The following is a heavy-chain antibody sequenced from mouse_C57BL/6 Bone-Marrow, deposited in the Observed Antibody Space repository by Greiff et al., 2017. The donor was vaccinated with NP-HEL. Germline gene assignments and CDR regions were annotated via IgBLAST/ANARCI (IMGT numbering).Heavy chain of an antibody. CDR2: IYPGDGDT. CDR3: ARIGSGYSNGGDY. Sequence: QVQLQQSGAELVKPGASVKISCKASGYAFSSYWMNWVKQRPGKGLEWIGQIYPGDGDTNYNGKFKGKATLTADKSSSTAYMQLSSLTSEDSAVYFCARIGSGYSNGGDYWGQGTTLTVSS. V-gene: IGHV1-80*01. CDR1: GYAFSSYW. D-gene: IGHD2-5*01. J-gene: IGHJ2*01.